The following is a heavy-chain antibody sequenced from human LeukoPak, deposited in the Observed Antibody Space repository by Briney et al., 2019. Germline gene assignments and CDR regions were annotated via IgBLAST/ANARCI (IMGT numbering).Heavy chain of an antibody. CDR3: AKGAFRWLQYYFDY. Sequence: PGGSLRLSCAASGFTFSSYDMHWVRQAPGKGLEWVAFMRNDGNNKYYAHSVKGRFTISRDNSKNTLYLQMNSLRAEDTAVYYCAKGAFRWLQYYFDYWGQGTLVTVSS. CDR1: GFTFSSYD. V-gene: IGHV3-30*02. J-gene: IGHJ4*02. CDR2: MRNDGNNK. D-gene: IGHD5-24*01.